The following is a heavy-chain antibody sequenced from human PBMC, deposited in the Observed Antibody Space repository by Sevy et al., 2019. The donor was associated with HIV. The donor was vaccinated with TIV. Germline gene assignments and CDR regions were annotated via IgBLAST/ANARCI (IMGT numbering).Heavy chain of an antibody. CDR2: ISGSGGTT. D-gene: IGHD3-10*01. CDR1: EFIFNSYT. J-gene: IGHJ4*02. Sequence: GGSLRLSCAASEFIFNSYTMNWVRQAPGKGLEWVSAISGSGGTTYYADSVKGRFTISRDNSKKKVDLQMNSLTVEDTAVYYCAKGYGSGSPPDYWGQGTLVTVSS. CDR3: AKGYGSGSPPDY. V-gene: IGHV3-23*01.